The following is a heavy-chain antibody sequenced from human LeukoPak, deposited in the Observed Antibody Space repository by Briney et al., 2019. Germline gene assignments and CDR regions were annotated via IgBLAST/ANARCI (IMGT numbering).Heavy chain of an antibody. CDR1: GGSISSYY. CDR2: IYTSGST. D-gene: IGHD3-22*01. V-gene: IGHV4-4*07. J-gene: IGHJ6*02. Sequence: SETLSLTCTVSGGSISSYYWSWIRQPAGKGLEWIGRIYTSGSTNYNPSLKSRVTISVDTSKNQFSLKLSSVTAADTAVYYCARGPWYYYDSSGYYSPNYYYYGMDVWGQGTTVTVSS. CDR3: ARGPWYYYDSSGYYSPNYYYYGMDV.